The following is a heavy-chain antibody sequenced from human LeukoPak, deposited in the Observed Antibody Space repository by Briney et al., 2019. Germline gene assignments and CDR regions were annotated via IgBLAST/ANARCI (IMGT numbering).Heavy chain of an antibody. V-gene: IGHV5-51*01. CDR1: GYSFTSYW. CDR2: IYPGDSDT. J-gene: IGHJ6*03. CDR3: ARLSVTTYYYYYYMDV. D-gene: IGHD4-11*01. Sequence: GESLKISCKGSGYSFTSYWIGGERQMPGKGLEWMGIIYPGDSDTRYSPSFQGQVPIPADKSSSPAYLQWSSLKASDTAMYYCARLSVTTYYYYYYMDVWGKGTTVTVSS.